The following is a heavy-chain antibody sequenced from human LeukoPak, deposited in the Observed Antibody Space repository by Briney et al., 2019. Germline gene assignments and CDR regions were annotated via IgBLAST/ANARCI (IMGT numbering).Heavy chain of an antibody. D-gene: IGHD3-10*01. CDR1: GFTFSSYA. J-gene: IGHJ4*02. CDR2: ISGSGGST. CDR3: AKDGLLWFRELLYSDY. Sequence: GVSLRLSCAASGFTFSSYAMSWVRQAPGRGLEWVSAISGSGGSTYYADSVKGRFTISRDNSKNTLYLQMNSLRAEDTAVYYCAKDGLLWFRELLYSDYWGQGTLVTVSS. V-gene: IGHV3-23*01.